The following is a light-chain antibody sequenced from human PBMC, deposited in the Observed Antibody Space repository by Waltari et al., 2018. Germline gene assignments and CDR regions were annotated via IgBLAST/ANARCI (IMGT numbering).Light chain of an antibody. J-gene: IGKJ4*01. Sequence: DIEMTQSPSSLSASVGDRVTITRRASQAISGYLNWYQQKPGRAPKLLIYAASSLQSGVPSRFSGSGYGTDFTLTISSLQPEDFAIYSCQQSSSSPHTFGGGTKVEMK. CDR3: QQSSSSPHT. CDR2: AAS. V-gene: IGKV1-39*01. CDR1: QAISGY.